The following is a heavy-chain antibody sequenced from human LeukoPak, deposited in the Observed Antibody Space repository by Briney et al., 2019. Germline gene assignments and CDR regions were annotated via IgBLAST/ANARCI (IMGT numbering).Heavy chain of an antibody. CDR3: ARVSPYFDCSGGSCSG. J-gene: IGHJ4*02. D-gene: IGHD2-15*01. V-gene: IGHV3-21*01. CDR1: GFTFSSYS. Sequence: PGGSLRLSCAASGFTFSSYSMNWVRQAPGKGLEWVSSISSSSSYIYYADSVKGRFTISRDNAKNSLYLQMNSLRAEDTAVYYCARVSPYFDCSGGSCSGWGQGTLVTVSS. CDR2: ISSSSSYI.